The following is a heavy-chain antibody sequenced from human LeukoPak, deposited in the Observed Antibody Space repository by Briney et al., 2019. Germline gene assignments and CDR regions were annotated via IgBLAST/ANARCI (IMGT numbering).Heavy chain of an antibody. CDR1: GYTFTGYY. Sequence: ASVKVSCKASGYTFTGYYMHWVRQAPGQGLEWMGWINPKSGGRSYAQRFQGRVTMTRDTSISTAYMELSRLRSDDTAVYYCARDLGDYVPYGWFDPWGQGTLVTVSS. D-gene: IGHD4-17*01. V-gene: IGHV1-2*02. CDR2: INPKSGGR. CDR3: ARDLGDYVPYGWFDP. J-gene: IGHJ5*02.